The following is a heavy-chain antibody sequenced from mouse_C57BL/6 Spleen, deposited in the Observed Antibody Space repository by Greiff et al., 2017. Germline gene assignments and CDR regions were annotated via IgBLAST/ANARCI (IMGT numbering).Heavy chain of an antibody. Sequence: QVQLKQPGAELVKPGASVKLSCKASGYNFTSYWMHWVKQRPGQGLEWIGMIHPNSGSTNYNEKFKSKATLTVDKSSSTAYMQLSSLTSEDSAVYYCAKKSSYLDYWGHGTTLTVSS. CDR3: AKKSSYLDY. V-gene: IGHV1-64*01. D-gene: IGHD1-1*01. J-gene: IGHJ2*01. CDR1: GYNFTSYW. CDR2: IHPNSGST.